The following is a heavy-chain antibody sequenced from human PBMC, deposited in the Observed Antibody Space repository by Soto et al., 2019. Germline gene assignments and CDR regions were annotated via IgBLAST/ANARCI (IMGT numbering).Heavy chain of an antibody. CDR3: AKDLADYSGNSWMDY. J-gene: IGHJ4*02. V-gene: IGHV3-30*18. D-gene: IGHD4-4*01. CDR1: GFSFSHSG. CDR2: ISFDGRNQ. Sequence: QVQLVESGGGVVQPGRSLRLSCAASGFSFSHSGMHWVRQFPGKGLEWVAVISFDGRNQYYADSVKGRFSISRDNSKNSLSLQMNSLRAEDTALYYCAKDLADYSGNSWMDYWGQGTRVTVSS.